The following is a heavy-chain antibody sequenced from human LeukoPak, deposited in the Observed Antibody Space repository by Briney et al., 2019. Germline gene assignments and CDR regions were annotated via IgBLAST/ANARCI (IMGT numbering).Heavy chain of an antibody. V-gene: IGHV1-46*01. CDR1: GGTFSSYA. Sequence: ASVKVSCKASGGTFSSYAISWVRQAPGQGLEWMGIINPSGGSTSYAQKFQGRVTMTRDTSTSTVYMELSSLRSEDTAVYYCARDYSSGWTNWFDPWGQGTLVTVSS. J-gene: IGHJ5*02. CDR2: INPSGGST. D-gene: IGHD6-19*01. CDR3: ARDYSSGWTNWFDP.